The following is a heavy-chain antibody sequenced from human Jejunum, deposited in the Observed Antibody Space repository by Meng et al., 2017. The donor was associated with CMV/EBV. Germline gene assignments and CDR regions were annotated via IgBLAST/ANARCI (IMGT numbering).Heavy chain of an antibody. CDR3: AQTGARGFGAGYGMDV. D-gene: IGHD3-10*01. CDR1: FTFSDYY. Sequence: FTFSDYYMSWIPQAPGKGLEWIAYISGSGTTTYYADSVKGRFTISRDNAKNSLYLQMNSLRAEDTALYYCAQTGARGFGAGYGMDVWGQGTTVTVSS. J-gene: IGHJ6*02. CDR2: ISGSGTTT. V-gene: IGHV3-11*01.